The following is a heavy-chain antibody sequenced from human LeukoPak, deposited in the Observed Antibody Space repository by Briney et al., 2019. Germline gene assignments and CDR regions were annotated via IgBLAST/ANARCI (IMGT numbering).Heavy chain of an antibody. CDR1: GCTFSSYS. Sequence: PEGSLRLSCAASGCTFSSYSMDWVRQAPGKGLEWVSSITSSSTYIYYADSVKGRFTVSRDNAKNSLYLQMNSLRAEDTALYYCTRTYGSGSYSPYWGQGTLVTVSS. J-gene: IGHJ4*02. D-gene: IGHD3-10*01. V-gene: IGHV3-21*01. CDR2: ITSSSTYI. CDR3: TRTYGSGSYSPY.